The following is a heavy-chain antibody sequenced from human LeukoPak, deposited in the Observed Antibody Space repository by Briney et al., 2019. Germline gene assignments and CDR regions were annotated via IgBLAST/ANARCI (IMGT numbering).Heavy chain of an antibody. Sequence: RASVKVSCKASGYTFTSYGISWVRQAPGQGLEWMGWISAYNGNTNYAQKLQGRVTMTTDTSTSTAYMELRSLRSDDTAVYYCARVPPRESSPGVVGATRKPYYFDYWGQGTLVTVSS. CDR2: ISAYNGNT. CDR1: GYTFTSYG. D-gene: IGHD1-26*01. CDR3: ARVPPRESSPGVVGATRKPYYFDY. J-gene: IGHJ4*02. V-gene: IGHV1-18*01.